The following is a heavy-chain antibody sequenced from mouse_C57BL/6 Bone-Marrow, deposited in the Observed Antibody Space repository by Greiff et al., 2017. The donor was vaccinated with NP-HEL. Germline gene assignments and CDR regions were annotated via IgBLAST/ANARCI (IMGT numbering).Heavy chain of an antibody. CDR1: GFTFSDAW. CDR2: IRNKANNHAT. CDR3: TLPDDYDDGGKNAMDY. V-gene: IGHV6-6*01. Sequence: DVKLQESGGGLVQPGGSMKLSCAASGFTFSDAWMDWVRQSPEKGLEWVAEIRNKANNHATYYAESVKGRFTISSDDSKSSVYLQMNSLRAEDTGMYYCTLPDDYDDGGKNAMDYWGQGTSVTVSS. D-gene: IGHD2-4*01. J-gene: IGHJ4*01.